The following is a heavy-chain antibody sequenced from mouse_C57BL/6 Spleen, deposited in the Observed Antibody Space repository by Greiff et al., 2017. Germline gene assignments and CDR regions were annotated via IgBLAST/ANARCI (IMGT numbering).Heavy chain of an antibody. CDR2: IYPGDGDT. D-gene: IGHD1-1*01. Sequence: QVQLQQSGAELVKPGASVKISCKASGYAFSSYWMNWVKQRPGKGLEWIGQIYPGDGDTNYNGKFKGKATLTADKSSSTASMQLSSLTSEDSAVYFCARGHYGSSYFDYWGQGTTLTVSS. V-gene: IGHV1-80*01. J-gene: IGHJ2*01. CDR1: GYAFSSYW. CDR3: ARGHYGSSYFDY.